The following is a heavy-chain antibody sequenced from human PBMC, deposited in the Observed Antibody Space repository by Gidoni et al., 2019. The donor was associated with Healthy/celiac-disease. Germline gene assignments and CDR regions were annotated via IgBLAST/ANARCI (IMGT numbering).Heavy chain of an antibody. J-gene: IGHJ3*02. V-gene: IGHV4-39*01. Sequence: QLQLQESGPGLVKPSETLSLTCPVSGGSISSSSYYWGWIRQPPGKGLEWIGSIYYSGSTYYNPSLKSRVTISVDTSKNQFSLKLSSVTAADTAVYYCARHPEEGGWGAFDIWGQGTMVTVSS. CDR1: GGSISSSSYY. CDR3: ARHPEEGGWGAFDI. CDR2: IYYSGST. D-gene: IGHD1-26*01.